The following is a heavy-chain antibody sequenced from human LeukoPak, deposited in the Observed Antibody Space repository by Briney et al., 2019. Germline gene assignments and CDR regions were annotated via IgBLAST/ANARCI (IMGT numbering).Heavy chain of an antibody. V-gene: IGHV5-51*01. J-gene: IGHJ4*02. CDR3: ARRTALDSSSWFFDY. CDR1: EYSFTNCW. D-gene: IGHD6-13*01. CDR2: IYPGDSDT. Sequence: GESLKISCKGSEYSFTNCWIGWVRQMPGKGLEWMGIIYPGDSDTRYSPSFQGQVTISADKSISTAYLQWSSLKASDTAMYYCARRTALDSSSWFFDYWGQGTLVTVSS.